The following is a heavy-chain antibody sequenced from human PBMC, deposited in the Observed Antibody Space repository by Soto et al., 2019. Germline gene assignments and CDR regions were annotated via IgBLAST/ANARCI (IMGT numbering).Heavy chain of an antibody. CDR2: INPNSGGT. J-gene: IGHJ4*02. CDR1: GYTFIAYY. CDR3: AKDGQYGDYGYFFDS. V-gene: IGHV1-2*02. D-gene: IGHD4-17*01. Sequence: GASVKVSCKASGYTFIAYYIHWVRQAPGQGREWMGWINPNSGGTTCAQKFQGRLTVTRDTSIATVYMDLSSLKSDDTAMYYCAKDGQYGDYGYFFDSWGQGTPVTVSS.